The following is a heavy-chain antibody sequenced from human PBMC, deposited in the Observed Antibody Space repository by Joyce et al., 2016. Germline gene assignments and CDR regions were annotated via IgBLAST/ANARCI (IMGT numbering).Heavy chain of an antibody. CDR2: ITNRGAT. D-gene: IGHD6-19*01. Sequence: QVQLQQWGAGLLKTSETLSLTCAVYSGPFSGFFWSWVRQPPGKVLEWIGDITNRGATHYNPALKSRLTMSVDTSRKEFSLKLSSVTVADTAIYYCARSQWLAPLMYWGQGTPVTVSS. V-gene: IGHV4-34*02. CDR1: SGPFSGFF. CDR3: ARSQWLAPLMY. J-gene: IGHJ4*02.